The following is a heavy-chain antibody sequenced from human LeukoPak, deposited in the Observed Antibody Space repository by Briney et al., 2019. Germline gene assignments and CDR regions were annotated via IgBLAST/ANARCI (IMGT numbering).Heavy chain of an antibody. CDR2: IYYSGST. CDR1: GGSISSSSYY. Sequence: SETLSLTCTVSGGSISSSSYYWGWIRQPPGKGLEWIGSIYYSGSTYYNPSLKSRVTISVDTSKNQFSLKLSSVTAADTAVYYCARPTTLKAFDIWGQGTMVTVSS. D-gene: IGHD4-11*01. J-gene: IGHJ3*02. CDR3: ARPTTLKAFDI. V-gene: IGHV4-39*01.